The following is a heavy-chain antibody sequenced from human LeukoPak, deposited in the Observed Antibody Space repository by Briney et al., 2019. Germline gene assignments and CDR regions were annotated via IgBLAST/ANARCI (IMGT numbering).Heavy chain of an antibody. Sequence: ASVKVSCKASGYTFTSYGISWVRQAPGQGLEWMGWISAYNGNTNYAQKLQGRVTMTTDTSTSTAYMELRSLRSDDTAVYYCARVGCSSTSCHWDYYMDVWGKGTTVTVSS. V-gene: IGHV1-18*01. CDR2: ISAYNGNT. D-gene: IGHD2-2*01. CDR1: GYTFTSYG. CDR3: ARVGCSSTSCHWDYYMDV. J-gene: IGHJ6*03.